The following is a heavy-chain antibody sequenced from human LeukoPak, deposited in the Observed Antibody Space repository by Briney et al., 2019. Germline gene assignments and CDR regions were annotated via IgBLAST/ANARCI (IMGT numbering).Heavy chain of an antibody. Sequence: WETLSLTCTVSGGSISSSSYYWGWIRQPPGKGLEWIGSINYSGSTYYNPSLKSRVTIFVDTSKNQISLKLRSVTAADTAVYYCARHRIRLNWFDPWGQGTLVTVSS. V-gene: IGHV4-39*01. CDR3: ARHRIRLNWFDP. J-gene: IGHJ5*02. CDR2: INYSGST. CDR1: GGSISSSSYY. D-gene: IGHD1-1*01.